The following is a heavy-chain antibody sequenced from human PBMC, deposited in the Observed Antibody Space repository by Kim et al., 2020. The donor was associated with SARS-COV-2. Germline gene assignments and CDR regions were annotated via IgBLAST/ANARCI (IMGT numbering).Heavy chain of an antibody. J-gene: IGHJ4*02. V-gene: IGHV3-23*01. CDR2: ISGSGSST. CDR3: AKALNYDILTGYFRGTAEYYFDY. Sequence: GSLRLSCAASGFTFSSYAMSWVRQGPGKGLEWVSGISGSGSSTYYADSVKGRFTISRDNSKNILYLQMNSLRAEDTAVYYCAKALNYDILTGYFRGTAEYYFDYWGPGTLVTVSS. CDR1: GFTFSSYA. D-gene: IGHD3-9*01.